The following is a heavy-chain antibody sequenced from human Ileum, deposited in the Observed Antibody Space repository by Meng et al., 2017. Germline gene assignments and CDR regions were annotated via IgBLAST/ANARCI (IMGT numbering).Heavy chain of an antibody. V-gene: IGHV3-30-3*01. CDR1: GFTFSSYA. D-gene: IGHD3-22*01. CDR3: ARGLPYYDSTDYYRLDY. J-gene: IGHJ4*02. Sequence: QVHLVESGGGVVQPGRSLRLSCAASGFTFSSYAVHWVRQAPGKGLEWVAVISFDGSNKYHIDSVKGRFTISRDNSKNTVFLQMGSLRAEDTALYYCARGLPYYDSTDYYRLDYWGQGTLVTVSS. CDR2: ISFDGSNK.